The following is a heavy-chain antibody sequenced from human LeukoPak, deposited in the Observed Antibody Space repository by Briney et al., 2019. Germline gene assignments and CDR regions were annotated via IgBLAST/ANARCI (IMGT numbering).Heavy chain of an antibody. CDR2: IYYSGST. J-gene: IGHJ3*02. V-gene: IGHV4-59*01. D-gene: IGHD4-17*01. CDR3: ARDLTVTPGHDAFDI. Sequence: PSETLSLTCTASGGSISSYYWSWIRQPPGKGLEWIGYIYYSGSTNYNPSLKSRVTISVDTSKHQFSLKLSSVTAADTAVYYCARDLTVTPGHDAFDIWGQGTMVTVSS. CDR1: GGSISSYY.